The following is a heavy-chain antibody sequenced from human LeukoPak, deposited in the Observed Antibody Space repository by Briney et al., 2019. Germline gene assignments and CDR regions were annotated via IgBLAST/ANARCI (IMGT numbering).Heavy chain of an antibody. J-gene: IGHJ4*02. V-gene: IGHV3-48*03. Sequence: PGGSLRLSCAASGFTFSSYEMNWVRQAPGKGLEWVSYISSSSSTIYYADSVKGRFTISRDNAKNSLYLQMNSLRAEDTAVYYCARGQAARSFDYWGQGTLVTVSS. D-gene: IGHD6-6*01. CDR1: GFTFSSYE. CDR3: ARGQAARSFDY. CDR2: ISSSSSTI.